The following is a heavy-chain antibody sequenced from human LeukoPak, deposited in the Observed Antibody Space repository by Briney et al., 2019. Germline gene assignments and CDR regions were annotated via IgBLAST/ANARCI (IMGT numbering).Heavy chain of an antibody. CDR2: ISSSRTT. CDR3: ARDWGIAAAGDNDY. Sequence: GGSLRLSCAASGFPFSSYSMNWVRQAPGEGLEWVSYISSSRTTSYADSVKGRFTISRDNAKNSLYLQMNSLRAEDTAVYYCARDWGIAAAGDNDYWGQGTLVTVSS. CDR1: GFPFSSYS. D-gene: IGHD6-13*01. J-gene: IGHJ4*02. V-gene: IGHV3-48*01.